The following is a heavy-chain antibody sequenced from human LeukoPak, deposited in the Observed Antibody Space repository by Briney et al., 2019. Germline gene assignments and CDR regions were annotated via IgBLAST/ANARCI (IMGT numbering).Heavy chain of an antibody. CDR1: GFTFSSYA. CDR3: ARDMSYIAFDI. V-gene: IGHV3-30*04. J-gene: IGHJ3*02. D-gene: IGHD3-10*02. CDR2: ISYDGSNK. Sequence: GGSLRLSCAASGFTFSSYAMHWVRQAPGKGLEWVAVISYDGSNKYYADSVKGRFTISRDNSKNSLYLQMNSLRAEDTAVYYCARDMSYIAFDIWGQGTMVTVSS.